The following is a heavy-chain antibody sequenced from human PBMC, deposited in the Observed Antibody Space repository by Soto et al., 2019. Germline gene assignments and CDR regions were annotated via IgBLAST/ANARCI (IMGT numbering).Heavy chain of an antibody. CDR3: VKGGGNNYWDWFGP. D-gene: IGHD5-12*01. Sequence: GGSLRLSCAASGVTFSEYAMTWVRQAPGKGLEWVSVIGGAGSNIYYADSVEGRFTVSRDDSKNTLYLRMDSLRAEDTAVYYCVKGGGNNYWDWFGPWGRGTLVTVSS. CDR1: GVTFSEYA. V-gene: IGHV3-23*01. CDR2: IGGAGSNI. J-gene: IGHJ5*02.